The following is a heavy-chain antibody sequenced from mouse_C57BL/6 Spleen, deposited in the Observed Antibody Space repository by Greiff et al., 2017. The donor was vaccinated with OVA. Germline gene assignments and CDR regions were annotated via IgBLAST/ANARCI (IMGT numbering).Heavy chain of an antibody. D-gene: IGHD1-1*01. Sequence: EVKLVESGPELVKPGASVKIPCKASGYTFTDYNMDWVKQSHGKSLEWIGDINPNNGGTIYNQKFKGKATLTVDKSSSTAYMELRSLTSEDTAVYYCARRDYYGSSYPFDYWGQGTTLTVSS. CDR3: ARRDYYGSSYPFDY. CDR2: INPNNGGT. V-gene: IGHV1-18*01. CDR1: GYTFTDYN. J-gene: IGHJ2*01.